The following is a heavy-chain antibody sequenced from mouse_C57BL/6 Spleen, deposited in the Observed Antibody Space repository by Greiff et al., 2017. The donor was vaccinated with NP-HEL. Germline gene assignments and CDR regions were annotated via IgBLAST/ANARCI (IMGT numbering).Heavy chain of an antibody. CDR3: ARVDKKVMDY. Sequence: EVKLVESEGGLVQPGSSMKLSCTASGFTFSDYYMAWVRQVPEKGLEWVANINYDGSSTYYLDSLKSRFIISRDNAKNILYLQMSSLKSEDTATYYCARVDKKVMDYWGQGTSVTVSS. V-gene: IGHV5-16*01. CDR2: INYDGSST. CDR1: GFTFSDYY. J-gene: IGHJ4*01.